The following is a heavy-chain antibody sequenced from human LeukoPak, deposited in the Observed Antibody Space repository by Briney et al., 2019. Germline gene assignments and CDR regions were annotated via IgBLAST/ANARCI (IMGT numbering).Heavy chain of an antibody. D-gene: IGHD4-23*01. J-gene: IGHJ4*02. Sequence: GGSLRLSCAASGFTFSSYSMNWVRQAPGKGLEWVSSISSSSSYIYYADSVKGRFTISRDNSKNTLYLQMNSLRAEDTAVYYCARAESTVVTPKDYWGQGTLVTVSS. CDR1: GFTFSSYS. V-gene: IGHV3-21*01. CDR2: ISSSSSYI. CDR3: ARAESTVVTPKDY.